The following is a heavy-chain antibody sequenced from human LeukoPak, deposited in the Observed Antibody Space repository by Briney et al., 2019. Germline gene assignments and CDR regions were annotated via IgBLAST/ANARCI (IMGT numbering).Heavy chain of an antibody. J-gene: IGHJ5*02. D-gene: IGHD2-15*01. CDR3: AKDEVGTS. V-gene: IGHV3-23*01. Sequence: GGSLRLSYAASGFTFSSYAMSWVRQAPGEGLEWVSTISGSGGSTYYADSVKGRFTISRDNSKNTLYLHMNSLRADDTAVYYCAKDEVGTSWGQGTLVTVSS. CDR1: GFTFSSYA. CDR2: ISGSGGST.